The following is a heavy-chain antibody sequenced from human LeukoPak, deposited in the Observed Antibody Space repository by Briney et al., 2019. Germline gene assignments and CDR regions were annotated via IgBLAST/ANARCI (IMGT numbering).Heavy chain of an antibody. V-gene: IGHV4-34*01. Sequence: PSETLSLTCAVYGGPFSGFYWTWIRQPPGKGLEWIGEINHRGSATYNPSLKSRVTISVDTSKNQLSLKLSSVTAADTAVYYCARGDGWRQVAKLSLYSYYMDVWGKGTSVTVSS. D-gene: IGHD2-15*01. CDR3: ARGDGWRQVAKLSLYSYYMDV. CDR2: INHRGSA. CDR1: GGPFSGFY. J-gene: IGHJ6*03.